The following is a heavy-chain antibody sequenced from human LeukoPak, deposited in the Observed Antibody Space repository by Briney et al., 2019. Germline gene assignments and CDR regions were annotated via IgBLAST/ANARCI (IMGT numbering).Heavy chain of an antibody. CDR1: GGSFSGCY. D-gene: IGHD2-2*02. Sequence: SETLSLTCAVYGGSFSGCYWSWIRQPPGKGLERIGEINHSGSTNYNPSLKSRVTISVDTSKNQFSLKLSSVTAADTAVYYCARVWRLKLYQLLYTPTPFGAFDIWGQGTMVTASS. CDR3: ARVWRLKLYQLLYTPTPFGAFDI. CDR2: INHSGST. V-gene: IGHV4-34*01. J-gene: IGHJ3*02.